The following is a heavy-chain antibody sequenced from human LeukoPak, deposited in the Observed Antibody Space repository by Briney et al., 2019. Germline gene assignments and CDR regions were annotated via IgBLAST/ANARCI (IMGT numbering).Heavy chain of an antibody. V-gene: IGHV4-59*01. J-gene: IGHJ4*02. CDR2: ISYSGNT. Sequence: GSLRLSCAASGFTFSSYWMSWVRQAPGKGLVWIGYISYSGNTNYNPSLKSRVTISMHTSKNQLSLKLNSVTAADTAVYYCARVTGYIVEDYFDYWGQGTLVTVSS. CDR3: ARVTGYIVEDYFDY. D-gene: IGHD3-22*01. CDR1: GFTFSSYW.